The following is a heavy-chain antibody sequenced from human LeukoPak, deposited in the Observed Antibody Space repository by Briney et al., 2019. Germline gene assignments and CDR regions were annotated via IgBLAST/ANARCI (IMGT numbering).Heavy chain of an antibody. D-gene: IGHD4-17*01. CDR1: GYTFTSYD. CDR2: MNPNSGNT. CDR3: ARAVRSRTRLYYFDY. J-gene: IGHJ4*02. V-gene: IGHV1-8*01. Sequence: ASVKVSGKASGYTFTSYDINWVRQATGQGLEWMGWMNPNSGNTGYAQKFQGRVTMTRNTSISTAYMELSSLRSEDTAVYYCARAVRSRTRLYYFDYWGQGTLVTVSS.